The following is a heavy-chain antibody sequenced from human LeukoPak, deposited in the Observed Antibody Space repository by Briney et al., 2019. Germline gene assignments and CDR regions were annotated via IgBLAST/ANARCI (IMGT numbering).Heavy chain of an antibody. CDR1: GFTFSSYG. CDR2: IWYDGSNK. CDR3: ARDGHYYYYMDV. J-gene: IGHJ6*03. V-gene: IGHV3-33*01. Sequence: GRSLRLSCATSGFTFSSYGMHWVRQAPGKGLEWVAVIWYDGSNKYYADSVKGRFTISRDNSKNTLYPQMNSLRAEDTAVYYCARDGHYYYYMDVWGKGTTVTVSS.